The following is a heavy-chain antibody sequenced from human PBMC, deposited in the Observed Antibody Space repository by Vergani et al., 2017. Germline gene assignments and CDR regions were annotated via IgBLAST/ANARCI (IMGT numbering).Heavy chain of an antibody. CDR3: VLAYCGGDCPTAASWFDP. J-gene: IGHJ5*02. D-gene: IGHD2-21*02. V-gene: IGHV1-2*02. CDR2: INPNSGGT. CDR1: GYTFTGYY. Sequence: QVQLVQSGAEVKKPGASVKVSCKASGYTFTGYYMHWVRQAPGQGLEWMGWINPNSGGTNYAQKFQGRVTMTRDTSISTAYMELSRLGSDDTAVYFCVLAYCGGDCPTAASWFDPWGQGTLVTVSS.